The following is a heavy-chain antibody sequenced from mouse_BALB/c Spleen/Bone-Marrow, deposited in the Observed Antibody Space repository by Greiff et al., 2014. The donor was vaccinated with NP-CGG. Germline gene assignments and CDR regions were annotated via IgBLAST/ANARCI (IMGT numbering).Heavy chain of an antibody. J-gene: IGHJ4*01. CDR1: GDSITSGY. V-gene: IGHV3-8*02. Sequence: EVKLEESGPSLVKPSQSLSLTCSVTGDSITSGYWNWIRKFPGNKLEYMGYISYSGSTYYNPSLKSRISITRDTSKNQYYLQLNSVTTEDTATYYCASLLRIYYAMDYWGQGTSATVSS. CDR2: ISYSGST. D-gene: IGHD1-1*01. CDR3: ASLLRIYYAMDY.